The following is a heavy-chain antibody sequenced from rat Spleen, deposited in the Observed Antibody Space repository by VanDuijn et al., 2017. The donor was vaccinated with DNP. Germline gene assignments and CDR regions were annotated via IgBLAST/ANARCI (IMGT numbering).Heavy chain of an antibody. CDR2: ISYDGDRT. J-gene: IGHJ2*01. CDR1: GFTFSDYY. CDR3: TTDTDYFDY. Sequence: EVQLVESGGGLVQPGRSLKLSCAASGFTFSDYYMAWVRQAPTKGLEWVASISYDGDRTYYRDSVKGRFTISRDNAKSSLYLLMDSLRSEDTATYYCTTDTDYFDYWGQGVVVTVSS. V-gene: IGHV5-20*01.